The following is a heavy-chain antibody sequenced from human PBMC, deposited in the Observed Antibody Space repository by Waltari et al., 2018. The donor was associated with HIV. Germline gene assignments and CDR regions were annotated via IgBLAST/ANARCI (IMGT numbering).Heavy chain of an antibody. J-gene: IGHJ6*02. V-gene: IGHV3-33*01. D-gene: IGHD2-15*01. CDR3: ARDRSEGGGYYYYGLDV. CDR2: IWYDGTNK. Sequence: QVQLVESGGGVVQPGRSLRLSCAASGFTFSSYGMHWVRQAPGKGREWVEVIWYDGTNKYYADSVKGRFTISRDNSKNTLYLQMNSLRAEDTAVYYCARDRSEGGGYYYYGLDVWGQGTTVTVSS. CDR1: GFTFSSYG.